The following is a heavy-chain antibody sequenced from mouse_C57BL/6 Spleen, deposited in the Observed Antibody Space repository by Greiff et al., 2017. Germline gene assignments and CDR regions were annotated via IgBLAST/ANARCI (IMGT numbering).Heavy chain of an antibody. J-gene: IGHJ2*01. Sequence: QVQLQQSGAELVRPGASVKLSCKASGYTFTDYYINWVKQRPGQGLEWIARIYPGSGNTYYNEKFKGKATLTAEKSSSTAYMQLSSLTSEDSAVYFCARVDYGDYWGQGTTLTVSS. V-gene: IGHV1-76*01. CDR2: IYPGSGNT. CDR3: ARVDYGDY. CDR1: GYTFTDYY.